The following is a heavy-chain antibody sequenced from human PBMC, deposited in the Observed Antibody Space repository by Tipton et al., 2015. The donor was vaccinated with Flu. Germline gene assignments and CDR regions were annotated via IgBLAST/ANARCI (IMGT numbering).Heavy chain of an antibody. CDR2: RYDRGSA. V-gene: IGHV4-59*08. Sequence: TLSLTCAVSGGSMTNDYWSWIRQPPGKGLELISYRYDRGSANYNPSLTSRVTMSVYTSKNQVSLKLSPVTAAVTAVDYCARIPINNGWYSFFDYWGQGALVTVSS. D-gene: IGHD6-19*01. CDR3: ARIPINNGWYSFFDY. CDR1: GGSMTNDY. J-gene: IGHJ4*02.